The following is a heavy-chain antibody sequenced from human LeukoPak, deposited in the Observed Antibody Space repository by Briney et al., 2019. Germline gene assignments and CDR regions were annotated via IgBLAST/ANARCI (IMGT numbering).Heavy chain of an antibody. V-gene: IGHV3-48*02. CDR3: ARVGYCSSTSCYGVFDY. Sequence: GGSLRLSCAASGFTFSSYSMNWVRQAPGKGLEWVSYISSSSSTIYYADSVKGRFTISRDNAKNSLYLQMNSLRDEDTAVYYCARVGYCSSTSCYGVFDYWGQETLVPVSS. CDR1: GFTFSSYS. D-gene: IGHD2-2*01. CDR2: ISSSSSTI. J-gene: IGHJ4*02.